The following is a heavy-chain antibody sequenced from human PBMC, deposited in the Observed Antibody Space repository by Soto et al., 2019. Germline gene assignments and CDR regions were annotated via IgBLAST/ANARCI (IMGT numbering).Heavy chain of an antibody. J-gene: IGHJ4*02. CDR3: ARGPTDYYDNSANYFLDY. D-gene: IGHD3-22*01. V-gene: IGHV1-18*01. Sequence: GXXVKVSCKASGYTFITYGVSWVRQAPGQGLDWLGWISTYNGNTRYAERLQGRVTMTTDTTTNTAYMELRNLRSDDTAVYYCARGPTDYYDNSANYFLDYWGQGTLVTVSS. CDR2: ISTYNGNT. CDR1: GYTFITYG.